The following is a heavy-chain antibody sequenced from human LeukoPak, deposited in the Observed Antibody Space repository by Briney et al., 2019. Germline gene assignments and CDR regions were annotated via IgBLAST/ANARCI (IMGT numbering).Heavy chain of an antibody. J-gene: IGHJ4*02. D-gene: IGHD5-12*01. V-gene: IGHV3-13*01. Sequence: PGGSLRLSCAASGFTFSSYDMHWVRQATGKGLEWVSAIGTAGDTYYPGSVKGRFTISRENAKNSLYLQMNSLRAGDTAVYYCARESRDGYPDYWGQGTLVTVSS. CDR3: ARESRDGYPDY. CDR1: GFTFSSYD. CDR2: IGTAGDT.